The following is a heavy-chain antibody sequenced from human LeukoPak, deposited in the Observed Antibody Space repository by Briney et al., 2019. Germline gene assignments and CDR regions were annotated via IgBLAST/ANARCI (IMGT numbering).Heavy chain of an antibody. J-gene: IGHJ4*02. V-gene: IGHV5-10-1*01. Sequence: NHGESLKISCKGSGYSFTSYWISWVRQMPGKGLEWMGRIDPSGSYTNYSPPFQGHVTISADKSISTAYLQWSSLKASDTAMYYCASTYTGGNTCYFDYWGQGTLVTVSS. CDR1: GYSFTSYW. D-gene: IGHD4-23*01. CDR2: IDPSGSYT. CDR3: ASTYTGGNTCYFDY.